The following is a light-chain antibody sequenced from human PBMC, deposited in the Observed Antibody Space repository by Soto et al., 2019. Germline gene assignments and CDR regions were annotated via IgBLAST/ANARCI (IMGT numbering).Light chain of an antibody. Sequence: DIVMTQSPDSLAVSLGERATINCKSSQSLLYSSNNKNYLAWYQKKPGQPPKLLIYWASTRESGLPDRFSGSGSATDFTLTISSLQAEDVAVYYCQQYYITPPHTFGQGTNLEIK. CDR2: WAS. J-gene: IGKJ2*01. CDR3: QQYYITPPHT. CDR1: QSLLYSSNNKNY. V-gene: IGKV4-1*01.